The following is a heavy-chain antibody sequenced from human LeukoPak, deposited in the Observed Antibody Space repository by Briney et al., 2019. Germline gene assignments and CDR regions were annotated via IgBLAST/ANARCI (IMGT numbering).Heavy chain of an antibody. CDR3: AKWGDYDVLTGYYVSDY. Sequence: GASLRLSCAASGFSFSNYAMSWVRQAPGEGLEWVSAITGSGGNTYYADCVKGRFTISRDNSKNTVFLQMNSLRAEDTAVYYCAKWGDYDVLTGYYVSDYWGQGTLVTVSS. D-gene: IGHD3-9*01. CDR1: GFSFSNYA. CDR2: ITGSGGNT. V-gene: IGHV3-23*01. J-gene: IGHJ4*02.